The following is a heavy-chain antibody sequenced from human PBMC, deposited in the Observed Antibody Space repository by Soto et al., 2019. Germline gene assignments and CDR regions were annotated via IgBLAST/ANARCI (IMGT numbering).Heavy chain of an antibody. V-gene: IGHV4-4*02. D-gene: IGHD3-9*01. CDR3: ARDLQYYDILTGYYYGMDV. CDR2: IYHSGST. CDR1: GGSISSSNW. Sequence: QVQLQESGPGLVKPSGTLSLTCAVSGGSISSSNWWSWVRQPPGKGLEWIGEIYHSGSTNYNPSLKNRVTISVDKSKNQFSLKLSSVTAADTAVYYCARDLQYYDILTGYYYGMDVWGQGTTVTVSS. J-gene: IGHJ6*02.